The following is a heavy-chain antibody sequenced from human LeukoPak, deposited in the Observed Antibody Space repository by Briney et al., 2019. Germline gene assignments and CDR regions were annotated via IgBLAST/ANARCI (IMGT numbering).Heavy chain of an antibody. CDR1: GFTFSSYW. V-gene: IGHV3-7*03. J-gene: IGHJ4*02. CDR2: IKQDGSEK. Sequence: GGSLRLSCVVFGFTFSSYWMRWVRQAPGKGLEWVANIKQDGSEKNYVDSVKGRFTISRDNAKNSLYLQMNSLRAEDTAVYYCASGLELDYWGQGTLVTVSS. CDR3: ASGLELDY.